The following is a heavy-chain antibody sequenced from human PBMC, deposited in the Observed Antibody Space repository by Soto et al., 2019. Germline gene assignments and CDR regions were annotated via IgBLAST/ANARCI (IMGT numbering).Heavy chain of an antibody. D-gene: IGHD2-2*01. V-gene: IGHV1-2*04. J-gene: IGHJ6*02. Sequence: ASVKVSCKASGYTFTGYYMHWVRQAPGQGLEWMGWINPNSGGTNYAQKFQGWVTMTRDTSISTAYMELSRLRSDDTAVYYCARARYCSSTSCQGAYYYGMDVWGQGTTVTVSS. CDR2: INPNSGGT. CDR3: ARARYCSSTSCQGAYYYGMDV. CDR1: GYTFTGYY.